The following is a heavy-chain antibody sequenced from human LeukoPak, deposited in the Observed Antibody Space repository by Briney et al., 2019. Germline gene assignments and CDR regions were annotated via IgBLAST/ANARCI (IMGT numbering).Heavy chain of an antibody. V-gene: IGHV3-23*01. CDR1: GFTFSSYA. CDR2: ISGSGGST. CDR3: AKRRALSAFNDY. J-gene: IGHJ4*02. Sequence: GGSLRLSCAASGFTFSSYAMSWVRQAPEKGLEWVSAISGSGGSTYYADSVKGRFTISRDNSKNTLYLQMNSQRAEDTAVDYCAKRRALSAFNDYWGQGTLVTVSS. D-gene: IGHD2-2*01.